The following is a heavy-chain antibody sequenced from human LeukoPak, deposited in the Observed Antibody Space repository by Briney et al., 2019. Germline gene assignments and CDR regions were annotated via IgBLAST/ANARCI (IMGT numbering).Heavy chain of an antibody. Sequence: GGSLRLSCAASGFTFSSYSMNWVRQAPGKGLEWVSAISGSGGSTYYADSVKGRFTISRDNSKNTLYLRMNSLRAEDTAVYYCAKLSSQQLALDYWGQGTLVTVSS. V-gene: IGHV3-23*01. D-gene: IGHD6-13*01. CDR2: ISGSGGST. CDR1: GFTFSSYS. J-gene: IGHJ4*02. CDR3: AKLSSQQLALDY.